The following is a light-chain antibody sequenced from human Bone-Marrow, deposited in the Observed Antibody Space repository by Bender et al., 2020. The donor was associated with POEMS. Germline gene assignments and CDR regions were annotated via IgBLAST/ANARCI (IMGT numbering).Light chain of an antibody. CDR2: SNN. Sequence: QSVLTQPPSASGTPGQRVTISCSGGSSNIGAHAVNWYQHLPGTAPKLLIHSNNRRPSGVPDRFSGSKSGTSASLAISGLQSDDEADYYCCSYAGSGTLALVFGGGTKLTVL. CDR1: SSNIGAHA. J-gene: IGLJ2*01. V-gene: IGLV1-44*01. CDR3: CSYAGSGTLALV.